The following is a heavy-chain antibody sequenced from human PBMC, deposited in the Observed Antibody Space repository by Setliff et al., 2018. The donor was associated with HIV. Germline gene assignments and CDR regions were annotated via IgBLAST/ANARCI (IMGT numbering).Heavy chain of an antibody. Sequence: SETLSLTCTVSGGSISSTAYYWGWIRQPPGKGLEWIGTIYDSGTTHFSSGNTDYNPSLKSRVTMSGDTSKNHFSLRLSSVTAADTAVYYCARHFDSSGDLGDAFDIWGQG. CDR3: ARHFDSSGDLGDAFDI. D-gene: IGHD3-22*01. CDR1: GGSISSTAYY. V-gene: IGHV4-39*01. CDR2: IYDSGTTHFSSGNT. J-gene: IGHJ3*02.